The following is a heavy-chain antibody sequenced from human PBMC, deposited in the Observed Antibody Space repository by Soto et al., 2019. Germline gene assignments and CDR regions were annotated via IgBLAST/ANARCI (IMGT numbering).Heavy chain of an antibody. D-gene: IGHD3-10*01. CDR1: GFTVSSNY. CDR3: ARDPFGDYYGSGSYYDY. CDR2: IYSGGST. V-gene: IGHV3-53*01. J-gene: IGHJ4*02. Sequence: GGSLRLSCAASGFTVSSNYMSWVRQAPGKGLEWVSVIYSGGSTYYADSVKGRFTISRDNSKNTLYLQMNSLRAEDTAVYYCARDPFGDYYGSGSYYDYWGQGTLVTVSS.